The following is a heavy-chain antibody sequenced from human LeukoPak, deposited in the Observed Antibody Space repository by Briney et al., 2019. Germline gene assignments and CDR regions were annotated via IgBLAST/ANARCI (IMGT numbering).Heavy chain of an antibody. CDR3: AREDSSVSDDAFDI. CDR1: GGSISSYY. V-gene: IGHV4-4*07. D-gene: IGHD3-22*01. Sequence: SETLSLTCTVSGGSISSYYWSWIRQPAGKGLEWIGRIYTSGSTNYNPSLKSRVTMSVDTSKNQFSLRLSSVTAADTAVYYCAREDSSVSDDAFDIWGQGTMVTVSS. CDR2: IYTSGST. J-gene: IGHJ3*02.